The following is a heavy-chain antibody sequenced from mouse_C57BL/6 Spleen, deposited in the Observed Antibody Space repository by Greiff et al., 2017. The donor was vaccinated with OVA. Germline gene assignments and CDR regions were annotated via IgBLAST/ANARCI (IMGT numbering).Heavy chain of an antibody. D-gene: IGHD1-1*01. CDR1: GYTFTDYE. V-gene: IGHV1-15*01. J-gene: IGHJ2*01. CDR3: TRRDYGSPYYFDY. CDR2: IDPETGGT. Sequence: QVQLKQSGAELVRPGASVTLSCKASGYTFTDYEMHWVKQTPVHGLEWIGAIDPETGGTAYNQKFKGKAILTADKSSSTAYMELRSLTSEDSAVYYCTRRDYGSPYYFDYWGQGTTLTVSS.